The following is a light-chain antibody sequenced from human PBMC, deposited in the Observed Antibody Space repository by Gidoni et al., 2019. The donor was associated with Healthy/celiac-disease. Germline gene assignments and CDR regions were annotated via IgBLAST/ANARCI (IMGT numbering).Light chain of an antibody. CDR3: QQYGSSRTWT. Sequence: DIVLTQSPGTLSLSPGERATLSCRASQSVSSSYLAWYQQKPGQAPRLLIYGASSRATGIPDRFSGSESGTDFTLTISRLEPEDFAVYYCQQYGSSRTWTFGQGTKVEIK. V-gene: IGKV3-20*01. J-gene: IGKJ1*01. CDR1: QSVSSSY. CDR2: GAS.